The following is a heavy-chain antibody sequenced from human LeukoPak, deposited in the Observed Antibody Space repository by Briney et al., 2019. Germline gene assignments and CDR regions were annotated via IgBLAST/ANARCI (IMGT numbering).Heavy chain of an antibody. J-gene: IGHJ5*02. Sequence: GGSLRLSCAASGFTFSSYAMNWVRQAPGKGLEWVSISGSGGDTYYADSVKGRFTISRDNAKDTLYLQMSSLRDEDTAVYYCVSDLCGGDDQWGRGTLVTVSS. CDR1: GFTFSSYA. V-gene: IGHV3-23*01. D-gene: IGHD3-3*01. CDR2: SGSGGDT. CDR3: VSDLCGGDDQ.